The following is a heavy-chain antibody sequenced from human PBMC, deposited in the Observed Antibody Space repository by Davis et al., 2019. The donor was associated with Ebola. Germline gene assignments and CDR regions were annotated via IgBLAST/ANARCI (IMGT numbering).Heavy chain of an antibody. Sequence: ASVKVSCKSSGYTLTGYFIHWVRQAPGQGLEWMGRINTNSGGTNYAQKLQGRVTMTRDTSISTAYMELSRLRSDDTAVYYCAREYSRTTSRYYGMDVWGKGTTVTVSS. CDR2: INTNSGGT. J-gene: IGHJ6*04. V-gene: IGHV1-2*06. CDR1: GYTLTGYF. D-gene: IGHD6-13*01. CDR3: AREYSRTTSRYYGMDV.